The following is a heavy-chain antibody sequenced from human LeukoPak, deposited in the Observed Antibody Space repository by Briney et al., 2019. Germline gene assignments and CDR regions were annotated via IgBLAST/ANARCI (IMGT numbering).Heavy chain of an antibody. J-gene: IGHJ6*02. CDR1: GFTFSSYS. CDR2: ISSSSSYI. Sequence: GGSLRLSCAASGFTFSSYSMNWVGRAQGKGLEWVSSISSSSSYIYYADSVKGRFTISRDNAKNSLYLQMNSLRAEDTAVYYCARVLARPHYGMDVWGQGTTVTVSS. V-gene: IGHV3-21*01. D-gene: IGHD3-3*02. CDR3: ARVLARPHYGMDV.